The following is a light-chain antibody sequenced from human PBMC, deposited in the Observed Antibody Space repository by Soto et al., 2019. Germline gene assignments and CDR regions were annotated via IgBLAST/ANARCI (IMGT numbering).Light chain of an antibody. CDR1: QSVSSN. J-gene: IGKJ1*01. CDR2: GAS. V-gene: IGKV3-15*01. Sequence: IVLTQSPATLSVSPWERATLSCRASQSVSSNLAWYQQKPGQAPRLLIYGASTRATGIPARFSGSGSGTEFTLTISSLQSEDFAVYYCQQYNNWPLTFGQGTKVDI. CDR3: QQYNNWPLT.